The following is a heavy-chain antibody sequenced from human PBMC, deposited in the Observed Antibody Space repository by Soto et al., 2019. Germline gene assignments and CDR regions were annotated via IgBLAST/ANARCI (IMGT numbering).Heavy chain of an antibody. Sequence: GGSLRLSCAASGFTFSNSWMHWVRQAPGKGLVWVSRINGDGSSISYADSVKGRFTISRDNAKNTLYLQMDSLRAEDTAVYYCVRDLHFGDYVFDYWGQGTLVTVSS. V-gene: IGHV3-74*01. J-gene: IGHJ4*02. CDR2: INGDGSSI. CDR3: VRDLHFGDYVFDY. CDR1: GFTFSNSW. D-gene: IGHD4-17*01.